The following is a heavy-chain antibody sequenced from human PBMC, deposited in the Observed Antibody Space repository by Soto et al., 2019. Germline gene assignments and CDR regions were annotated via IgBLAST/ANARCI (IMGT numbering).Heavy chain of an antibody. CDR2: ISTSGSTI. Sequence: QVQLVESGGGLVKPGGSLRLSCAASGFSFSDYYMSWIRQAPGKGLEWISYISTSGSTIYYADSEKGRFTISRANAKNSLYLQMNSLRAEDTAVYYCARHVLDSSSYYYYYFAYWGQGTLVTVSS. J-gene: IGHJ4*02. D-gene: IGHD3-22*01. CDR1: GFSFSDYY. CDR3: ARHVLDSSSYYYYYFAY. V-gene: IGHV3-11*01.